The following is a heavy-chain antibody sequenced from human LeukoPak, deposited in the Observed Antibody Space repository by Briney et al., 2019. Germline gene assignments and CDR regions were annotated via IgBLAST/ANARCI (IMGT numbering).Heavy chain of an antibody. CDR1: GFTFNSYW. V-gene: IGHV3-7*05. CDR3: ARGLRGYSTYFEY. CDR2: IKQDGSEK. D-gene: IGHD2-15*01. Sequence: PGGSVRLSCAVSGFTFNSYWMSWVRQAPGKGLEWVANIKQDGSEKSYVDSVKGRFTISRDNAKNSLYLQMNSLRADDTAVYYCARGLRGYSTYFEYWAQGTLVTVSS. J-gene: IGHJ4*02.